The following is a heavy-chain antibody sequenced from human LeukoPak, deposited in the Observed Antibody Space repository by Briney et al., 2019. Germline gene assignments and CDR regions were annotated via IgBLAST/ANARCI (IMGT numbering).Heavy chain of an antibody. CDR3: AKDQVISGSEASDI. J-gene: IGHJ3*02. Sequence: GGSLRLSCAASGFTFSDYWMNWVRQAPGKGLEWVSAISGNGVGTYYADSVKGRFTISRDNSWNTLYLQMNSLRAEDTAVYYCAKDQVISGSEASDIWGQGTMVTVSS. V-gene: IGHV3-23*01. D-gene: IGHD2-21*01. CDR1: GFTFSDYW. CDR2: ISGNGVGT.